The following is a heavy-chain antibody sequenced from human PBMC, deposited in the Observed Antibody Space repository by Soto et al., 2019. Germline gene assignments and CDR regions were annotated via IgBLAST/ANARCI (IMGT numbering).Heavy chain of an antibody. CDR1: GFTFDDYA. CDR2: ISWNSGSI. Sequence: GGSLRLSCAASGFTFDDYAMHWVRQAPGKGLEWVSGISWNSGSIGYADSVKGRFTISRDNAKNSLYLQMNSLRAEDTALYYCAKDMEQWLVSSLDYWGQGTLVTVS. D-gene: IGHD6-19*01. CDR3: AKDMEQWLVSSLDY. J-gene: IGHJ4*02. V-gene: IGHV3-9*01.